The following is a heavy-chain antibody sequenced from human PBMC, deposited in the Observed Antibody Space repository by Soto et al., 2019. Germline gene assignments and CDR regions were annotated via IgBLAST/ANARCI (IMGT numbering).Heavy chain of an antibody. CDR2: LNPSGVST. J-gene: IGHJ5*02. CDR3: ARENSESNSWWCDP. D-gene: IGHD1-26*01. Sequence: QEQLVQSGAAVKQPGASVKVSCKASGFTFSSYYMHCVRQAPGQGLESMGLLNPSGVSTKYAQKLQGIVSLTRDTSTSTVSMELSSLRSEDTAVYYCARENSESNSWWCDPWGKGTMVTVSS. CDR1: GFTFSSYY. V-gene: IGHV1-46*04.